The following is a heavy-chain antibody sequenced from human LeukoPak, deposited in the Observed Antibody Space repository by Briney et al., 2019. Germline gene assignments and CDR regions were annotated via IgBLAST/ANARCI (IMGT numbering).Heavy chain of an antibody. CDR2: ISYDGSNK. CDR1: GCTFSSYA. CDR3: ARDYDRPY. J-gene: IGHJ4*02. V-gene: IGHV3-30-3*01. D-gene: IGHD3-3*01. Sequence: GRSLRLSCAASGCTFSSYAMHWVRQAPGKGLEWVAVISYDGSNKYYADSVKGRFTISRDNSKNTLYLQMNSLRAEDTAVYYCARDYDRPYWGQGTLVTVSS.